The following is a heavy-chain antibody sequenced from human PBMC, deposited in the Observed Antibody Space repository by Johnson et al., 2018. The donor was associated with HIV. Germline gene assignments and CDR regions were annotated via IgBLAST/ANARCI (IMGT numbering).Heavy chain of an antibody. CDR1: GIIFSDYY. D-gene: IGHD3-22*01. V-gene: IGHV3-74*02. CDR2: INSDGSST. J-gene: IGHJ3*02. CDR3: ARRSGITMISGDAFHI. Sequence: VQLVESGGGLVKPGGSLRLSCAASGIIFSDYYMSWIRQAPGKGLVWVSRINSDGSSTSYADSVKGRFTISRDNAKNTLYLQMNSLRAEDTAVYYCARRSGITMISGDAFHIWGQGTMVTVSS.